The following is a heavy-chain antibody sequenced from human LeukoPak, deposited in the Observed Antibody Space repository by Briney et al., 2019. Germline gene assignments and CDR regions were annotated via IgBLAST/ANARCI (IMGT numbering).Heavy chain of an antibody. CDR3: ARHSKYCSGGSCYPLPLYYFDY. V-gene: IGHV4-39*01. CDR1: GGSISSSSYY. Sequence: PSETLSLTCTVSGGSISSSSYYWGWIRQPPGTGLEWIGSIYYSGSTYYNPSLKSRVTISVDTSKNQFSLKLSSVTAADTAVYYCARHSKYCSGGSCYPLPLYYFDYWGQGTLVTVSS. J-gene: IGHJ4*02. D-gene: IGHD2-15*01. CDR2: IYYSGST.